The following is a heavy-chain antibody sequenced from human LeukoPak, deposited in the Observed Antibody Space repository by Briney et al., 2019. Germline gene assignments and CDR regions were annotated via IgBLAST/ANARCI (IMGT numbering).Heavy chain of an antibody. CDR1: GGSISSYY. CDR3: SRTWATDYFEF. CDR2: MYYSGTI. J-gene: IGHJ4*02. Sequence: SETLSLTCTVSGGSISSYYWSWIRQPPGKGLEWIGYMYYSGTINYNPSLKSRVTISVDTPKNQFSLKLSSVTAADTAMYYCSRTWATDYFEFWGQGTLVTVSS. V-gene: IGHV4-59*01.